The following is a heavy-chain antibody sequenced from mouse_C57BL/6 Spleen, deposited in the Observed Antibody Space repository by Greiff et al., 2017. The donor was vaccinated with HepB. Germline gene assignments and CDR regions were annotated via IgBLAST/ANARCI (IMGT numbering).Heavy chain of an antibody. V-gene: IGHV1-55*01. D-gene: IGHD2-5*01. CDR2: IYPGSGST. Sequence: QVQLQQPGAELVKPGASVKMSCKASGYTFTSYWITWVNQRPGQGLEWIGDIYPGSGSTNYNEKFKSKATLTVDTSSSTDYMQLSSLTSEDSAVYYCARKDSNYLRAMDYWGQGTSVTVSS. J-gene: IGHJ4*01. CDR1: GYTFTSYW. CDR3: ARKDSNYLRAMDY.